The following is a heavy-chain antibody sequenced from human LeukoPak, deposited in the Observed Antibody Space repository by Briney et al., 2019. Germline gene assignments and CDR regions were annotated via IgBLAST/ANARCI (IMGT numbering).Heavy chain of an antibody. D-gene: IGHD3-10*02. CDR1: GFTFDDYG. CDR2: INWSGGST. Sequence: GRSLRLSCAASGFTFDDYGMSWVRQAPGKGLEWVSGINWSGGSTAYADSVKGRFTISRDNAKNSLYLQMNSLRAEDTALYYCARIVRGVIITGYMDVWGKGTMVIVSS. J-gene: IGHJ6*03. CDR3: ARIVRGVIITGYMDV. V-gene: IGHV3-20*04.